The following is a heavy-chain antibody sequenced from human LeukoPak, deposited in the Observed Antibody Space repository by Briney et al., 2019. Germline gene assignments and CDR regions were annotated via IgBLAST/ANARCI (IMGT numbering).Heavy chain of an antibody. J-gene: IGHJ6*03. CDR1: GYTFTSYD. CDR2: MNPKSGNT. Sequence: ASVKVSCKASGYTFTSYDINWVRQVTGQGLEWMGWMNPKSGNTGYAQKFQGRVTITRNTSISTAYMEVSSLRYEDTAVYYCARASAVVAASFSGYYYYMDVWGKGTTVTVSS. CDR3: ARASAVVAASFSGYYYYMDV. D-gene: IGHD2-15*01. V-gene: IGHV1-8*03.